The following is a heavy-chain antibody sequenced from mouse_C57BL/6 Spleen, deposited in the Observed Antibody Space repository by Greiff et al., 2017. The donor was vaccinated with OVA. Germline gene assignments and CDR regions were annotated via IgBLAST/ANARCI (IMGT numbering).Heavy chain of an antibody. CDR3: AREVSYYGSSRGWYFDV. CDR2: ISSGSSTI. Sequence: EVKLMESGGGLVKPGGSLTLSCAASGFTFSDYGMHWVRQAPEKGLEWVAYISSGSSTIYYADTVKGRFTISRDNAKNTLFLQMTSLRSEDTAMYYCAREVSYYGSSRGWYFDVWGTGTTVTVSS. J-gene: IGHJ1*03. CDR1: GFTFSDYG. D-gene: IGHD1-1*01. V-gene: IGHV5-17*01.